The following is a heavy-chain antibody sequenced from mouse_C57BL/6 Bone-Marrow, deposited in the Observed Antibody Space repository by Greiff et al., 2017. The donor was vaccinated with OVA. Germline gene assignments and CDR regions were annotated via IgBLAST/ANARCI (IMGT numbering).Heavy chain of an antibody. CDR2: IYPGSGNT. CDR3: ARWSYYFDY. V-gene: IGHV1-66*01. Sequence: QVQLKQSGPELVKPGASVKISCKASGYSFTSYYIHWVKQRPGQGLEWIGWIYPGSGNTKYNEKFKGKATLTADTSSSTAYMQLSSLTSEDSAVYYCARWSYYFDYWGQGTTLTVSS. J-gene: IGHJ2*01. CDR1: GYSFTSYY.